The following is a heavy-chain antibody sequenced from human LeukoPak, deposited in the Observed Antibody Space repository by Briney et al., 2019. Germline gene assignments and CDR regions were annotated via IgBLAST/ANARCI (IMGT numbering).Heavy chain of an antibody. CDR1: GYTFTDHY. V-gene: IGHV1-18*04. J-gene: IGHJ4*02. CDR2: ISAYNGNT. Sequence: ASVKVSCKASGYTFTDHYMHWVRQAPGQGLEWMGWISAYNGNTNYAQKLQGRVTMTTDTSTSTAYMELRSLRSDDTAVYYCASDRGSYGWGQGTLVTVSS. D-gene: IGHD1-26*01. CDR3: ASDRGSYG.